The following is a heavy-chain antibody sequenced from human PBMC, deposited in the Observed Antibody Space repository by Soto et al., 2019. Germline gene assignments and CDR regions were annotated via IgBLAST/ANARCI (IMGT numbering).Heavy chain of an antibody. J-gene: IGHJ5*02. CDR2: LSGNGGST. CDR3: AHYVVVVAAPVS. D-gene: IGHD2-15*01. V-gene: IGHV3-23*01. CDR1: GFTFSSCA. Sequence: SGFTFSSCAMGWVRQAPGKGLEWVSGLSGNGGSTYYADSVKGRFTISRDTSKNTLYLQMDSLGAEDTAIYYCAHYVVVVAAPVSWGQGTLVTVSS.